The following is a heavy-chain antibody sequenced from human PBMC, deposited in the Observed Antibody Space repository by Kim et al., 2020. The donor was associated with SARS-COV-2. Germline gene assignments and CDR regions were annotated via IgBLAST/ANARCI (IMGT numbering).Heavy chain of an antibody. J-gene: IGHJ4*02. Sequence: GGSLRLSCAASGFTFSSYGMHWVRQTPGKGLEWVAIISDDGSNQYYADSVKGRFTISRDNSKNVLNLQMNSLRPEDTAVYYCAKDWSPFDYWGQGTLVTVSS. V-gene: IGHV3-30*18. CDR3: AKDWSPFDY. CDR2: ISDDGSNQ. CDR1: GFTFSSYG.